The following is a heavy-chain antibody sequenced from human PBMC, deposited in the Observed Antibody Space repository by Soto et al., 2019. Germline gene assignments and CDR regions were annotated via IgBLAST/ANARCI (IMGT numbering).Heavy chain of an antibody. V-gene: IGHV3-7*01. D-gene: IGHD3-22*01. J-gene: IGHJ4*02. Sequence: EVQLVESGGGLVQPGGSLRLSCAASGLTFSNYWMSWVRQAPGKGLEWVANIKQDGSQKYYVDSVKGRFTISRDNAKNSLYLQMNSLRVEDTAVYYCASAYYYDSSGYSPGGYWGQGTLVTVSS. CDR3: ASAYYYDSSGYSPGGY. CDR1: GLTFSNYW. CDR2: IKQDGSQK.